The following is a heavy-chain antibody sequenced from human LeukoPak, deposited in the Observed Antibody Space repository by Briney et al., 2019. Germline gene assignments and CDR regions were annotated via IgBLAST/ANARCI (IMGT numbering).Heavy chain of an antibody. CDR1: GFTFGVYA. J-gene: IGHJ3*02. Sequence: GGSLRLSCTASGFTFGVYAMSWVRQAPGKGLEWVGFTRSRVYGGTTEYAASVKGRFTISRDDSKSIAYLQMNSLKTEDTAVYYCARVGPSYPDAFDIWGQGTMVTVSS. CDR3: ARVGPSYPDAFDI. V-gene: IGHV3-49*04. CDR2: TRSRVYGGTT.